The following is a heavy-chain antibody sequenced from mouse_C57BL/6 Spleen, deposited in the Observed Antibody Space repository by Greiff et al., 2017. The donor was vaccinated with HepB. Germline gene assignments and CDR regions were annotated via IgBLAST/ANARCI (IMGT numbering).Heavy chain of an antibody. CDR3: ARHYGSFYYFDY. CDR1: GYTFTSYW. CDR2: IDPSDSET. Sequence: QVQLQQPGAELVRPGSSVKLSCKASGYTFTSYWMHWVKQRPIQGLEWIGNIDPSDSETHYTQKFKDKATLTVDKSSSTAYMQLSSLTSEDSAVYYCARHYGSFYYFDYWGQGTTLTVSS. D-gene: IGHD1-1*01. V-gene: IGHV1-52*01. J-gene: IGHJ2*01.